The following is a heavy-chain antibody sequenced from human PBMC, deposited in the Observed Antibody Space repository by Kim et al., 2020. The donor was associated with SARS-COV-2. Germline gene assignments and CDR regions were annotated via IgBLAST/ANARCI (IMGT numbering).Heavy chain of an antibody. Sequence: SLTSRVTISVDTSKNQFSRKLGSVTAADTAVYYCARRKVTVTTLVYAFDIWGQGTMVTVSS. D-gene: IGHD4-17*01. V-gene: IGHV4-39*01. CDR3: ARRKVTVTTLVYAFDI. J-gene: IGHJ3*02.